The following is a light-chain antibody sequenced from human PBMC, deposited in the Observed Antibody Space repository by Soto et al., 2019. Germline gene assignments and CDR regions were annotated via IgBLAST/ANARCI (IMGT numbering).Light chain of an antibody. CDR1: QSVSSNY. V-gene: IGKV3-20*01. CDR3: QQYGSSPWT. Sequence: IVLTHSPGTLSLSPGERATLSCRASQSVSSNYLAWYQQKPGQAPRPLIYGASSRATGIPDRFSGSGAGTDFTLTISRLEPEDFAVYYCQQYGSSPWTFGQGTKV. CDR2: GAS. J-gene: IGKJ1*01.